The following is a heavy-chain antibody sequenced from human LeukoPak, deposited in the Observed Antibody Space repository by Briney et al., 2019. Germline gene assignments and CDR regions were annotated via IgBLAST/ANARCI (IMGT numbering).Heavy chain of an antibody. CDR2: IKQDGSEK. CDR3: ARVAAAGQYNWFDP. J-gene: IGHJ5*02. V-gene: IGHV3-7*05. D-gene: IGHD6-13*01. Sequence: GGSLRLSCAASGFTFSSYWMSWVRQAPGRGLEWVANIKQDGSEKYYVDSVKGRFTISRDNAKNSLYLQMNSLRAEDTAVYYCARVAAAGQYNWFDPWGQGTLVTVSS. CDR1: GFTFSSYW.